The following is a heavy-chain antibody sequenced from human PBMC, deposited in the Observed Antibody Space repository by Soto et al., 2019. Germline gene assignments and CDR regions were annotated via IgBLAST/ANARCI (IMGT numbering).Heavy chain of an antibody. D-gene: IGHD3-10*01. V-gene: IGHV1-8*01. CDR1: GYTFTSYD. J-gene: IGHJ6*02. CDR3: AIPRECYYYSSMDV. Sequence: QVQLVRSGAEVKKPGASVKVSCKASGYTFTSYDINWVRQATGQGLEWMGWMNPNSGNTGDAQKFQGRVTMTRNTSISTAYMELSSLRSEDTAVYYCAIPRECYYYSSMDVWGQGTTVTVSS. CDR2: MNPNSGNT.